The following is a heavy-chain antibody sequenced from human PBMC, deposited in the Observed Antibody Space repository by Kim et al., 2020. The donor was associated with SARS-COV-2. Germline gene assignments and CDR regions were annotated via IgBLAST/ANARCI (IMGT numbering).Heavy chain of an antibody. CDR1: GFTLNQYG. D-gene: IGHD1-7*01. Sequence: GGSLSLSCAASGFTLNQYGIHWVRQAPGKGLEWVAVIWNDGSKKYYADSVKGRFTLSRDTSKNTVYLQMNSLRAEDTAMYYCARDANSNHDHWGQGTLVTVSS. J-gene: IGHJ4*02. CDR3: ARDANSNHDH. V-gene: IGHV3-33*01. CDR2: IWNDGSKK.